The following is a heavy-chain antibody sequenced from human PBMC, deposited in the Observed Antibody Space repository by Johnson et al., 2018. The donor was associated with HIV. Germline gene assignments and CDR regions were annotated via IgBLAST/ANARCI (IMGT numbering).Heavy chain of an antibody. Sequence: QVQLVESGGGVVQPGRSLRLSCAASGFTFSNYAMHWVRQAPGKGLEWVAVISYAGSNKYYADSVKGRFTISRDNSKNKLYLQMNSLRPEDTAVYYCARDSGSGWGGDAFDFWGQGTTVTVSS. D-gene: IGHD6-19*01. V-gene: IGHV3-30*04. CDR3: ARDSGSGWGGDAFDF. CDR2: ISYAGSNK. CDR1: GFTFSNYA. J-gene: IGHJ3*01.